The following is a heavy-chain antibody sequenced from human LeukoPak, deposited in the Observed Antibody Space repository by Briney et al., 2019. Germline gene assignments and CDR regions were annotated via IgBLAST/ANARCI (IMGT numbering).Heavy chain of an antibody. CDR3: ARHVVGATGSFDY. CDR1: GGSISSSY. J-gene: IGHJ4*02. CDR2: IYFSGST. Sequence: NSSETLSLTCTVSGGSISSSYWSWIRQPPGKGLEWIGYIYFSGSTNYNPSLKSRVTISVDTSKNQFSLKLSSVTAADTAVYYCARHVVGATGSFDYWGQGTLVTVSS. V-gene: IGHV4-59*08. D-gene: IGHD1-26*01.